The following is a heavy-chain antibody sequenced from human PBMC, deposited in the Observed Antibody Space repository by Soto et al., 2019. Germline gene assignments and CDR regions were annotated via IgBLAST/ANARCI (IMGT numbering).Heavy chain of an antibody. CDR2: IFSSGST. CDR1: GCSINTFY. D-gene: IGHD5-12*01. J-gene: IGHJ4*02. Sequence: XETLSLTCAVAGCSINTFYWSWVRQPAGKGLDWIGRIFSSGSTSFNPSLESRVAMSVDTSKNHFSLNLSSVTAADMAVYYCAREGSYSAYNFAHGIQLWSFDFWGQGDLVTVSS. V-gene: IGHV4-4*07. CDR3: AREGSYSAYNFAHGIQLWSFDF.